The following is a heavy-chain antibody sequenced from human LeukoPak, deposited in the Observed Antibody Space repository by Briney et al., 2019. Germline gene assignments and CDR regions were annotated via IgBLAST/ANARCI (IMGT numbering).Heavy chain of an antibody. CDR2: IYSGGST. CDR1: GFTVSSNY. Sequence: SGGSLRLSCAASGFTVSSNYMSWVRQAPGKGLEWVSVIYSGGSTYYADSVKDRFTISRDNSKNTLYLQMNSLRAEDTAVYYCARAVVVPAAMLDYWGQGTLVTVSS. J-gene: IGHJ4*02. D-gene: IGHD2-2*01. V-gene: IGHV3-66*02. CDR3: ARAVVVPAAMLDY.